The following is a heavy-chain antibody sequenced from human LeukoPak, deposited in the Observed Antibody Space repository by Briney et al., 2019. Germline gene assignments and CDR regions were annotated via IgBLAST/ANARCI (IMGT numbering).Heavy chain of an antibody. V-gene: IGHV4-39*01. J-gene: IGHJ4*02. Sequence: SETLSLTCTVSGGPISSSSYYWGWIRQPPGKGLEWIGSIYYSGTTYYNPSLKSRVTISIDSSKNQFSLRLSSVTAADTAVYXXXRLIRMTIFGVVISPFDYWGQGHLVTVSS. D-gene: IGHD3-3*01. CDR1: GGPISSSSYY. CDR2: IYYSGTT. CDR3: XRLIRMTIFGVVISPFDY.